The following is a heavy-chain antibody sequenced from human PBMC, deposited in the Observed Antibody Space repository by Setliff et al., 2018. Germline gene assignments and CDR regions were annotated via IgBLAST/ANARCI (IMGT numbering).Heavy chain of an antibody. Sequence: PSETLSLTCTVSGGSISTYYWSWIRQPPGKGLEWIGYIYYSGTTNYNPSLNSRVTLSLDTSKNQFSLKLSSVTAADTALYYCTVYNTGSSKDHYWGQGTPVTVSS. D-gene: IGHD2-8*02. CDR2: IYYSGTT. J-gene: IGHJ4*02. CDR1: GGSISTYY. V-gene: IGHV4-59*03. CDR3: TVYNTGSSKDHY.